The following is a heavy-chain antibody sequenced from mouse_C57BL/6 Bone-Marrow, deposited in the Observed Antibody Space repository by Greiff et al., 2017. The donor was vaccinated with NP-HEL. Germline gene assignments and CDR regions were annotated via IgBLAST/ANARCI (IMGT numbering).Heavy chain of an antibody. Sequence: VQLKESGAELVKPGASVTLSCTASGFTFNDYYMHWVKQRTEPGLAWLGRIDPADGETKYAPTLQGKATITADTNSNTAYLQLSSLTSEDTDVYYCAMGGNYDWYFDDWGKGTTVTVSS. CDR2: IDPADGET. D-gene: IGHD2-1*01. V-gene: IGHV14-2*01. CDR3: AMGGNYDWYFDD. J-gene: IGHJ1*03. CDR1: GFTFNDYY.